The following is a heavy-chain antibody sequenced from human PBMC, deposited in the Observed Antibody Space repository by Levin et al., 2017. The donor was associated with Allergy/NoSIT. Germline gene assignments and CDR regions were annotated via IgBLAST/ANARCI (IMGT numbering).Heavy chain of an antibody. CDR3: AKAYRGTSGYDYFDY. Sequence: PGGSLRLSCAASGFTFDDYAMHWVRQAPGKGLEWVSGISWNSGSIGYADSVKGRFTISRDNAKNSLYLQMNSLRAEDTALYYCAKAYRGTSGYDYFDYWGQGTLVTVSS. V-gene: IGHV3-9*01. CDR2: ISWNSGSI. CDR1: GFTFDDYA. J-gene: IGHJ4*02. D-gene: IGHD5-12*01.